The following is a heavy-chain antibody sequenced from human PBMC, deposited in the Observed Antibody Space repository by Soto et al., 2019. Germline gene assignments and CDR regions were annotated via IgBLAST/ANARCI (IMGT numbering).Heavy chain of an antibody. D-gene: IGHD6-6*01. Sequence: SETLSLTCSVSGESISSGGFYWSWIRHLPGKGLEWIGYIYDTESAYYNPSLKSRVSISMDTSENHFAMRLTSVTAADSAVYYCARASSSSSAADYWGQG. CDR1: GESISSGGFY. V-gene: IGHV4-31*03. J-gene: IGHJ4*02. CDR3: ARASSSSSAADY. CDR2: IYDTESA.